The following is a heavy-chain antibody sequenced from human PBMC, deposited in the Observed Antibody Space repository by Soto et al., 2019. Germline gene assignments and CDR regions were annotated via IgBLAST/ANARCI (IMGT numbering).Heavy chain of an antibody. CDR2: IIPIFGTA. V-gene: IGHV1-69*13. CDR1: GGTFSSYA. J-gene: IGHJ6*02. D-gene: IGHD6-6*01. CDR3: ARKRSPSSSSDYYYYGMDV. Sequence: GASVKVSCKASGGTFSSYAISWVRQAPGQGLEWMGGIIPIFGTANYAQKFQGRVTITADESTSTAYKELSSLRSEDTAVYYCARKRSPSSSSDYYYYGMDVWGQGTTVTVSS.